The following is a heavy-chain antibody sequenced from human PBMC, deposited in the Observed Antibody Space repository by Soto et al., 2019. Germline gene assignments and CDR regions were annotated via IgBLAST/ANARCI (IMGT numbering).Heavy chain of an antibody. CDR3: ARVFIVVVPAAPGY. CDR2: ISAYNGNT. CDR1: GYTLTELS. J-gene: IGHJ4*02. V-gene: IGHV1-18*01. Sequence: ASVKVSCKVSGYTLTELSMHWVRQAPGQGLEWMGWISAYNGNTNYAQKLQGRVTMTTDTSTSTAYMELRSLRSDDTAVYYCARVFIVVVPAAPGYWGQGTLVTVSS. D-gene: IGHD2-2*01.